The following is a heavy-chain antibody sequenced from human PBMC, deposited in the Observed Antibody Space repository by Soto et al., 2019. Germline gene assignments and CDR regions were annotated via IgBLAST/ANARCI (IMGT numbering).Heavy chain of an antibody. Sequence: QVQLVESVGSVAQPGRSLRLSCAASGFTFSNYGMHWVRQAPGKGLEWVGVISYDGSNQYYADSVEGRITISRDNSKNTLYLQVISLRAEDTAVYYCAKDGNIYTSGWYAPSLDYWGQGTLVTVSS. V-gene: IGHV3-30*18. CDR2: ISYDGSNQ. J-gene: IGHJ4*02. CDR1: GFTFSNYG. D-gene: IGHD6-19*01. CDR3: AKDGNIYTSGWYAPSLDY.